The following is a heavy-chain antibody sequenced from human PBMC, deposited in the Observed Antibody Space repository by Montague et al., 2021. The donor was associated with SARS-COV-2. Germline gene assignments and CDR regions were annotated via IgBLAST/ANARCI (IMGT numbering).Heavy chain of an antibody. V-gene: IGHV4-34*01. J-gene: IGHJ3*02. CDR1: GGSFSGYY. D-gene: IGHD1-26*01. Sequence: SETLSLTCAVYGGSFSGYYWSWIRQPPGKGLEWIGEINHSGSTNYNPPXXSRVTISVDTSKNQFSLKLSSVTAADTAVYYCAREGVGATTNDAFDIWGQGTMVTVSS. CDR2: INHSGST. CDR3: AREGVGATTNDAFDI.